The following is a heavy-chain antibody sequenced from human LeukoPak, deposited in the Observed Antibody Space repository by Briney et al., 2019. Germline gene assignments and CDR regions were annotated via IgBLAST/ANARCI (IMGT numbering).Heavy chain of an antibody. D-gene: IGHD6-13*01. CDR2: ISWNSGSI. J-gene: IGHJ4*02. CDR1: GFTFDDYA. Sequence: GGSLRLSCAASGFTFDDYAMHWVRQAPGKGLEWVSGISWNSGSIGYADPVKGRFTISRDNAKNSLYLQMNSLRAEDTALYYCAKDQGGYIAAAAFDYWGQGTLVTVSS. V-gene: IGHV3-9*01. CDR3: AKDQGGYIAAAAFDY.